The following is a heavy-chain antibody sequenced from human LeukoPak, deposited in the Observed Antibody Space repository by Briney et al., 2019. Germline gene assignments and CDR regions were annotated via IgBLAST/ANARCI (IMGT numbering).Heavy chain of an antibody. CDR3: DRDAHKYYYDTSGYYFEY. Sequence: SETLSLTCAVSGYSISNSYYWGWIRQPPGKGLEWIGSIYHTGGTYYNPSLKSRVTISIDTSKNQFSLNLSSVTAADTAVYYGDRDAHKYYYDTSGYYFEYWGQGALVTVSS. CDR2: IYHTGGT. J-gene: IGHJ4*02. D-gene: IGHD3-22*01. CDR1: GYSISNSYY. V-gene: IGHV4-38-2*02.